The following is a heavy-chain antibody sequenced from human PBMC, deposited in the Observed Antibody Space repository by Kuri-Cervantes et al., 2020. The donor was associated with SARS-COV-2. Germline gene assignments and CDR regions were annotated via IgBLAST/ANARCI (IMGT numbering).Heavy chain of an antibody. V-gene: IGHV3-33*06. D-gene: IGHD3-22*01. J-gene: IGHJ6*02. CDR3: AKRAMMGMDV. Sequence: GESLKISCAASGFTFSSYAMHWVRQAPGKGLEWVAVIWYDGSNKYYADSVKGRFTISRDNSKNTLYLQMNSLRAEDTAVYYCAKRAMMGMDVWGQGTTVTVSS. CDR1: GFTFSSYA. CDR2: IWYDGSNK.